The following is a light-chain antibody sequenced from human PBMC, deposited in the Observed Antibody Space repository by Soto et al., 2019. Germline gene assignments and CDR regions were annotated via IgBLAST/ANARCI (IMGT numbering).Light chain of an antibody. CDR3: QQYYSTPPT. CDR2: WAS. CDR1: QSVLYSSNNKNY. Sequence: DIVMTQSPDSLAVSLGERATINCKSSQSVLYSSNNKNYLAWYQQKPGQPPKQLIYWASTRESGVPDRFSGSGSGTDFTLTISSRQAEDVAVYYCQQYYSTPPTFGQGTKVEIK. J-gene: IGKJ1*01. V-gene: IGKV4-1*01.